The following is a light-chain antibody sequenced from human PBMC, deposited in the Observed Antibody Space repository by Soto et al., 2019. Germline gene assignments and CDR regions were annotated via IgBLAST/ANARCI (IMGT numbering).Light chain of an antibody. Sequence: QSALAQPASVSGSPGQSITISCTGTSSDVAFYNHVSWYQQHPGKAPELLIYEVNNRPSGVSHRFSGSKSGNTASLTISGLQAEDEADYYCSSFASTHTYVFGTGTKVTVL. J-gene: IGLJ1*01. CDR3: SSFASTHTYV. CDR2: EVN. CDR1: SSDVAFYNH. V-gene: IGLV2-14*01.